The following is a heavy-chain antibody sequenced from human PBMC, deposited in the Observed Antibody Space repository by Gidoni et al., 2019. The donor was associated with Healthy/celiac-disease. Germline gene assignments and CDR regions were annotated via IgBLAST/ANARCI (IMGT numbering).Heavy chain of an antibody. J-gene: IGHJ3*02. CDR1: GFTFSSYA. V-gene: IGHV3-23*01. CDR3: AKDLGWDSSGWSLNDAFDI. CDR2: ISGSGGST. D-gene: IGHD6-19*01. Sequence: EVQLLESGGGLVQPGGSLRLSCAASGFTFSSYAMSWVRQAPGKGLEWVSAISGSGGSTYYADSVKGRFTISRDNSKNTLYLQMNSLRAEDTAVYYCAKDLGWDSSGWSLNDAFDIWGQGTMVTVSS.